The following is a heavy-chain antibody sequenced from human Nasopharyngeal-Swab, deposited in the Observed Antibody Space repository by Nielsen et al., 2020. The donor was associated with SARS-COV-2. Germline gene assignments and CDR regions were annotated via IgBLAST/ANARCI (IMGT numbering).Heavy chain of an antibody. J-gene: IGHJ6*03. CDR3: ARLTVLLWFGEPTYMDV. D-gene: IGHD3-10*01. CDR1: GGSISSSSYY. V-gene: IGHV4-39*01. Sequence: SETLSLTCTVSGGSISSSSYYWGWIRQPPGKGLEWIGSIYYSGGTYYNPSLKSRVTISVDTPKNQFSLKLSSVTAADTAVYYCARLTVLLWFGEPTYMDVWGKGTTVTVSS. CDR2: IYYSGGT.